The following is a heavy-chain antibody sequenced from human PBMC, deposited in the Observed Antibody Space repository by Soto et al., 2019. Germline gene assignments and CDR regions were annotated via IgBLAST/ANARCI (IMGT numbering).Heavy chain of an antibody. CDR2: IYYSGST. CDR3: ASRGEDLIDYYYYGMDV. D-gene: IGHD3-10*01. J-gene: IGHJ6*02. CDR1: GGSISSGDYY. V-gene: IGHV4-30-4*01. Sequence: QVQLQESGPGLVKPSQTLSLTCTVSGGSISSGDYYWSWIRQPPGKGLEWIGYIYYSGSTYYNPSLKSRVTISVDTSKNQFSLKLSSVTAADTAVYYCASRGEDLIDYYYYGMDVWGQGTTVTVSS.